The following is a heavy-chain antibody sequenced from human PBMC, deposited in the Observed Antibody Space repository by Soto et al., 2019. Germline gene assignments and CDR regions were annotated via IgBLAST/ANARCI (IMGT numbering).Heavy chain of an antibody. Sequence: PGGSLRLSCAASGFTFSSYAMSWVRQAPGKGLEWVSAISGSGGSTYYADSVKGRFTISRDNSKNTLYLQMNSLRAEDTAVYYCVKGSGPPQYYYDSSGYSDFLYWGQGTLVTVSS. D-gene: IGHD3-22*01. CDR2: ISGSGGST. J-gene: IGHJ4*02. V-gene: IGHV3-23*01. CDR3: VKGSGPPQYYYDSSGYSDFLY. CDR1: GFTFSSYA.